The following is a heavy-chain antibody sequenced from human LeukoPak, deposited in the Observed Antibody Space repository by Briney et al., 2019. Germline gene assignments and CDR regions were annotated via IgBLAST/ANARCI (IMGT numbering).Heavy chain of an antibody. D-gene: IGHD2-21*01. CDR2: IREDGTEK. V-gene: IGHV3-7*01. CDR3: ARDEKDGPLWY. CDR1: GFTPSRLW. J-gene: IGHJ4*02. Sequence: PGGSLRLSCATSGFTPSRLWMSWVRQAPGKGLEWVANIREDGTEKKYVDSVKGRFTISRDNAKNSLSLQMNSLRAEDTAVYYCARDEKDGPLWYWGQGILVTVSS.